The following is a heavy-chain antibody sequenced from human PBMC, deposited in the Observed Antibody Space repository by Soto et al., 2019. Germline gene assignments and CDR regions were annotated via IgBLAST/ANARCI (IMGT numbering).Heavy chain of an antibody. J-gene: IGHJ4*02. V-gene: IGHV4-61*01. D-gene: IGHD6-13*01. CDR2: IYYTGST. CDR1: GGSVSSGNYY. CDR3: ASPGIAAAGNYFDY. Sequence: SETLSLTCTVSGGSVSSGNYYWSWIRQPPGKGLEWIGFIYYTGSTSYNPSLKSRVTISMDTSKNQFSLKLSSVTAADTAVYYCASPGIAAAGNYFDYWGQGTLVTVSS.